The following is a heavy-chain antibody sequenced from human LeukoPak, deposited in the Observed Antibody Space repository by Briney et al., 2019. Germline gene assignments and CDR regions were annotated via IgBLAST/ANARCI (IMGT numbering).Heavy chain of an antibody. V-gene: IGHV1-2*02. CDR2: INPTSGDT. J-gene: IGHJ6*03. CDR3: ARRFGVVTYIPYYYYYMDV. D-gene: IGHD3-3*01. CDR1: EYTFTGYH. Sequence: ASVKVSCKASEYTFTGYHMHWVRQAPGQGLEWMGWINPTSGDTDYAQKLQGRVTMTTDTSTSTAYMELRSLRSDDTAVYYCARRFGVVTYIPYYYYYMDVWGKGTTVTVSS.